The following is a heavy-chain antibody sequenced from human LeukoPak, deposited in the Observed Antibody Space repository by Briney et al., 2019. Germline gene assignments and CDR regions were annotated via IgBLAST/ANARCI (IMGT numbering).Heavy chain of an antibody. Sequence: GGSLRLSCAASGFAVSRNYMTWVRQAPGKGLECVSIIYSGGTTYFADSVKGRFTISRDNSKNTLYLQMNSLRAEDTAVYYCARKTDTSGSGDYWGQGTLVTVSS. J-gene: IGHJ4*02. CDR3: ARKTDTSGSGDY. D-gene: IGHD3-22*01. CDR1: GFAVSRNY. CDR2: IYSGGTT. V-gene: IGHV3-53*01.